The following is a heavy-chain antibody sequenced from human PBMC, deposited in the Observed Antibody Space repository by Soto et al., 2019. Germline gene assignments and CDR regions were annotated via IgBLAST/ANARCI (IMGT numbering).Heavy chain of an antibody. CDR2: ISSSTSHI. D-gene: IGHD1-1*01. CDR3: ARDAGLYTPEPNYYYYFAMDV. V-gene: IGHV3-21*01. CDR1: GFTFNAYD. J-gene: IGHJ6*02. Sequence: ESWGALVQPGGSLRLSCVASGFTFNAYDMNWFSQAPGNWLEWVASISSSTSHINYADSVKGRFTISRDNAKNSLSLQMNSLAAEDTAVYYCARDAGLYTPEPNYYYYFAMDVWGPGTTVTVSS.